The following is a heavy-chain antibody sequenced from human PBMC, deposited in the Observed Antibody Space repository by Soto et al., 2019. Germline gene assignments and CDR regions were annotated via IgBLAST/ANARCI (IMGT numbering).Heavy chain of an antibody. CDR2: IYYSGST. D-gene: IGHD3-22*01. V-gene: IGHV4-59*01. CDR3: ARVRGAVYDSSGYYNDY. Sequence: SETLSLTCTVSGGSISSYYWSWIRQPPGKGLEWIGYIYYSGSTNYNPSLKSRVTITVDTSKNQFSLKLSSVTAADTAVYYCARVRGAVYDSSGYYNDYWGQGTLVTVSS. CDR1: GGSISSYY. J-gene: IGHJ4*02.